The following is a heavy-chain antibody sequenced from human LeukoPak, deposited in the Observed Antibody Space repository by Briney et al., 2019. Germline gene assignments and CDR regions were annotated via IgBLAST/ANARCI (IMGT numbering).Heavy chain of an antibody. CDR3: ARDFWYYDILTGYYTKTRYYFDY. CDR2: IRYDGSNK. V-gene: IGHV3-30*02. Sequence: PGGSLRLSCAASGFTFSSHGMHWVRQAPGKGLDWMAFIRYDGSNKYYADSVKGRFTISRDNSKNTVYLQMNSLRAEDTAVYYCARDFWYYDILTGYYTKTRYYFDYWGQGTLVTVSS. D-gene: IGHD3-9*01. CDR1: GFTFSSHG. J-gene: IGHJ4*02.